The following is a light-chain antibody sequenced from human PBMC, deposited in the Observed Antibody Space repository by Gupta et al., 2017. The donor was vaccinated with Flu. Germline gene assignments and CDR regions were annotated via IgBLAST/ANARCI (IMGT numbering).Light chain of an antibody. V-gene: IGKV4-1*01. CDR3: QQYYTTPRWT. Sequence: DTVMTPSPDSLAVSLGERATINCKSSQSSLYNSNNKNYLAWYQQKPGQPPKLLIYWASTRESGVPDRFSGSGSGTDFTLTISSRRAEDVAVYYCQQYYTTPRWTFGQGTKVEIK. CDR1: QSSLYNSNNKNY. J-gene: IGKJ1*01. CDR2: WAS.